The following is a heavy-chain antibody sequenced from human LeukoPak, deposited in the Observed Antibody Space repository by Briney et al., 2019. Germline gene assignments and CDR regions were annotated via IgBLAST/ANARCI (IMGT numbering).Heavy chain of an antibody. D-gene: IGHD6-6*01. Sequence: SETLSLTCTVSGGSISSYYWNWIRQPPGKGLEWIGYINYSGSTNYNPSLKSRVTISVDKSKNQFSLKLSSVTAADTAAYYCARSEYSSSSGPLGFDPWGQGTLVTVSS. CDR2: INYSGST. CDR1: GGSISSYY. J-gene: IGHJ5*02. V-gene: IGHV4-59*12. CDR3: ARSEYSSSSGPLGFDP.